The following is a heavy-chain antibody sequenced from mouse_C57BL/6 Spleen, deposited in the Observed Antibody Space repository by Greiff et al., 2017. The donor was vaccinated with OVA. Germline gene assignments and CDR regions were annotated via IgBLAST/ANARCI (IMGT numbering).Heavy chain of an antibody. J-gene: IGHJ3*01. Sequence: GGGLVQPNGSLKLSCAASGFSFNTYAMNWVRQAPGQGLEWVARIRSKSNNYATYYADSVEDRFAISRDDSESMLYLQMNNLKTEDTAMYYCVRERFFAYWGQGTLVTVSA. V-gene: IGHV10-1*01. CDR1: GFSFNTYA. CDR2: IRSKSNNYAT. CDR3: VRERFFAY.